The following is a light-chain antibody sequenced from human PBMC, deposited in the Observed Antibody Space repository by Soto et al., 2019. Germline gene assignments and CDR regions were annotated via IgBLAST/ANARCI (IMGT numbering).Light chain of an antibody. Sequence: EIVMTQSPAPLSSSPGQRATLSCRASQSVSTKLAWYQQKRGQAPRLLIYGASTRDTGLPDRISGSGYGTEFTLTIHGLQFEYFALYYCHQYNDWPLTVRGRTKVEIK. CDR2: GAS. V-gene: IGKV3-15*01. J-gene: IGKJ4*02. CDR1: QSVSTK. CDR3: HQYNDWPLT.